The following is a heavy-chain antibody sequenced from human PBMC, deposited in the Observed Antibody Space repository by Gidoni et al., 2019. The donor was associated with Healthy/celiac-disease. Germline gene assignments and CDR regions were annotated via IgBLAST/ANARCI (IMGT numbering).Heavy chain of an antibody. J-gene: IGHJ4*02. CDR3: ARGRYSASDPVDY. Sequence: EVQRVAAGGGLVQPGGPPRLSCAASGCTFSPYSMNWVRQAPGKGLEWFSYISSSSSTIFYADSVKGRFTSSRDNAKNSLYLQMNCLRAEDTAVYYCARGRYSASDPVDYWGQGTLVTVSS. CDR1: GCTFSPYS. V-gene: IGHV3-48*01. CDR2: ISSSSSTI. D-gene: IGHD5-12*01.